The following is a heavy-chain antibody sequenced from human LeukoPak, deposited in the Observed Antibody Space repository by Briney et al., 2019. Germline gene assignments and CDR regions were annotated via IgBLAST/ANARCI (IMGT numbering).Heavy chain of an antibody. CDR3: ARGRGSCSSTSCYIWFDP. J-gene: IGHJ5*02. V-gene: IGHV4-61*02. D-gene: IGHD2-2*02. Sequence: SETLSLTCTVSGGPISSGSYYWSWIRQPAGKGLEWIGRIYTSGSTNYNPSLKSRVTISVDTSKIQFSLKLGSVTAADTAVYYCARGRGSCSSTSCYIWFDPWGQGTLVTVSS. CDR2: IYTSGST. CDR1: GGPISSGSYY.